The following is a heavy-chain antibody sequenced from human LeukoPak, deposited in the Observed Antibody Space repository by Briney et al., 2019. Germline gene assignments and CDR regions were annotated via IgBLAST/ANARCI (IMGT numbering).Heavy chain of an antibody. V-gene: IGHV1-46*01. CDR1: GYTFTSYY. J-gene: IGHJ4*02. Sequence: ASVKVSCKASGYTFTSYYIHWVRQAPGQGLEWMGIINPSDGSTSYAQKFQGRVTMTRDTSTSTVYMELSSLRSEDTAVYYCARDSRRALAANGRRHGGDFDYWGQGTLVTVSS. CDR2: INPSDGST. D-gene: IGHD2-15*01. CDR3: ARDSRRALAANGRRHGGDFDY.